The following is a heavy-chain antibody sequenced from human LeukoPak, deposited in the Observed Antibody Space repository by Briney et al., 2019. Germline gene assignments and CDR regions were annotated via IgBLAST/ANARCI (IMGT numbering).Heavy chain of an antibody. Sequence: SETLSLTCTVSGGSISSYYWSWIRQPPGKGLEWIGYIYYSGSTNYNPSFKSRVTISVDTSKNQFSLKLSSVTAADTAVYYCARVLGYCSSTSCQKLFDYWGQGTLVTVSS. D-gene: IGHD2-2*01. J-gene: IGHJ4*02. CDR3: ARVLGYCSSTSCQKLFDY. CDR1: GGSISSYY. V-gene: IGHV4-59*01. CDR2: IYYSGST.